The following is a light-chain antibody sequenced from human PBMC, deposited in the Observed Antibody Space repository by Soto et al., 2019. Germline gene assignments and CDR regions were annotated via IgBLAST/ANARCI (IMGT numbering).Light chain of an antibody. CDR1: SSDVGGYNY. J-gene: IGLJ1*01. CDR3: SSHAGSNA. V-gene: IGLV2-8*01. CDR2: EVS. Sequence: QSALTQPPSASGSPGQSVTISCTGTSSDVGGYNYVSWYQQHPGKAPKLMIYEVSKRPSGVPDRFSGSKSGNTASLTVSGLQAEDEADYYCSSHAGSNAFGTGTKLTVL.